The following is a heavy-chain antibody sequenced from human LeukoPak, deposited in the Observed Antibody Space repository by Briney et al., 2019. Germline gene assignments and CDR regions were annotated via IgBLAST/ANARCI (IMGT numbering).Heavy chain of an antibody. CDR2: IYYSGST. D-gene: IGHD6-13*01. V-gene: IGHV4-59*12. J-gene: IGHJ2*01. Sequence: PSETLSLTCTVSGGSISSYYWSWIRQPPGKGLEWNGYIYYSGSTNYNPSLKSRVTISVDTSKNQFSLKLSSVTAADTAVYYCARVSSSWYQDWYFDLWGRGTLVTVSS. CDR3: ARVSSSWYQDWYFDL. CDR1: GGSISSYY.